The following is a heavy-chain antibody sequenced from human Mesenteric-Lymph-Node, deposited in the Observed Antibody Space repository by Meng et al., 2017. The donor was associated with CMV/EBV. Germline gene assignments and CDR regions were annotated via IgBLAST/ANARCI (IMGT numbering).Heavy chain of an antibody. J-gene: IGHJ2*01. V-gene: IGHV4-61*01. CDR2: ISYIGST. CDR1: GLSVSSDNSY. Sequence: SGLSVSSDNSYWNWIRQPPGEGLECIGYISYIGSTTYNPSLKNRVTISLDTSKNQFSLNLRSVTTADTAVYYCARAGIPQTSGYFDLWGRGTLVTVSS. CDR3: ARAGIPQTSGYFDL. D-gene: IGHD2-2*02.